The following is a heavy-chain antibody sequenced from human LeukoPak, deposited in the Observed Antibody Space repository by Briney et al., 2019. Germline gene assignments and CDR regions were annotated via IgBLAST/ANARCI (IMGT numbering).Heavy chain of an antibody. J-gene: IGHJ6*03. CDR1: GGSISSYY. CDR2: IYYSGST. V-gene: IGHV4-59*01. D-gene: IGHD3-16*01. CDR3: ARATEGYDHYYYYMDV. Sequence: SETLSLTCTVSGGSISSYYWSWIRQPPGKGLEWIGYIYYSGSTNCNPSLKSRVTISVDTSKNQFSLKLSSVTAADTAVYYCARATEGYDHYYYYMDVWGKGTTVTVSS.